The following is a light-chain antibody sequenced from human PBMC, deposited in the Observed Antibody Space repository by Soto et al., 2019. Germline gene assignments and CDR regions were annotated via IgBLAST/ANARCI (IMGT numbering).Light chain of an antibody. CDR1: QSVSSNN. CDR3: QQYGRSPFT. V-gene: IGKV3-20*01. J-gene: IGKJ3*01. CDR2: GAS. Sequence: EIVLTQSPGTLSLSPGERATLSCRASQSVSSNNLAWYQQRPGQAPRVVIYGASTRATGNPERFSGSGSGTDFTLTISRLEPEDFAVYSCQQYGRSPFTFGPGTKVDIK.